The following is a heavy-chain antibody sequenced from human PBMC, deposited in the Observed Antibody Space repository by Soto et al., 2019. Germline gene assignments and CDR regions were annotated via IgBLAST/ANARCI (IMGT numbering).Heavy chain of an antibody. CDR2: INSDGSST. Sequence: GGSRRLSWAASGFTFSSYWMHWVRQAPGKGLVWVSRINSDGSSTSYADSVKGRFTISRDNAKNTLYLQMNSLRAEDTAVYYCARDLVRGVDGNWFDPWGQGTLVTVSS. V-gene: IGHV3-74*01. J-gene: IGHJ5*02. CDR3: ARDLVRGVDGNWFDP. D-gene: IGHD3-10*01. CDR1: GFTFSSYW.